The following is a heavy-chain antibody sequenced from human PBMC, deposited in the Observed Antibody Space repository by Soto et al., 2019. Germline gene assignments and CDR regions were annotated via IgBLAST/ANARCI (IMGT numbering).Heavy chain of an antibody. Sequence: QVQLVQSGAEGKKPGSSVKVSCKASGGTFSSYAISWVRQAPGQGLEWMGGIIPIFGTANYAEKFQGRVTINADESTSTAYMELSSLRSEDTAGYYCARAARAIAGLSRPPDDWGQGTLVTGSS. CDR1: GGTFSSYA. CDR3: ARAARAIAGLSRPPDD. D-gene: IGHD1-26*01. CDR2: IIPIFGTA. J-gene: IGHJ4*02. V-gene: IGHV1-69*01.